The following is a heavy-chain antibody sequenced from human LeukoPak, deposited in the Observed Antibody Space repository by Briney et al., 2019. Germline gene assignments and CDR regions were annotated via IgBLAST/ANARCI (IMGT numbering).Heavy chain of an antibody. V-gene: IGHV4-34*01. Sequence: SETLSLTCAVYGGSFSGYYWSWIRQPPGKGLEWIGEINHSGSTNYNPSLKSRVTISVDTSKNQFSLKLSSVAAADTAVYYCVRPVSGSSGWYYNYLGRGTLVTVSS. D-gene: IGHD6-19*01. CDR2: INHSGST. CDR3: VRPVSGSSGWYYNY. CDR1: GGSFSGYY. J-gene: IGHJ4*02.